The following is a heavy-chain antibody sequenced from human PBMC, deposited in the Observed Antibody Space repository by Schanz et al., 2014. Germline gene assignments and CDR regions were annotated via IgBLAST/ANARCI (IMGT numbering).Heavy chain of an antibody. D-gene: IGHD5-12*01. CDR1: GLTFSSYA. V-gene: IGHV3-30-3*01. CDR2: ISNDGSIK. CDR3: ASPSGYSDYGTYFDF. J-gene: IGHJ4*02. Sequence: QVQLLQFGGGGVQPGRSLRLSCAASGLTFSSYAMPWVRQAPGKGLEWVALISNDGSIKYYADSVEGRFTISRDNSRNTLYLQMNSLRTEDTAVYYCASPSGYSDYGTYFDFWGQGTLVTVSS.